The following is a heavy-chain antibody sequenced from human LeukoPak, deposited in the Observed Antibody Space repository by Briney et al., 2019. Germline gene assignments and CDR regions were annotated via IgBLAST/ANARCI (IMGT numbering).Heavy chain of an antibody. CDR3: ARDARIWGHYSSSLHY. D-gene: IGHD6-6*01. CDR1: GFTFSSYW. Sequence: PGGSLRLSCAASGFTFSSYWMHWVRQAPGKGLEWVANIKQDGSEKYYVDSVKGRFTISRDNAKNSLYLQMNSLRAEDTAVYYCARDARIWGHYSSSLHYWGQGTLVTVSS. CDR2: IKQDGSEK. J-gene: IGHJ4*02. V-gene: IGHV3-7*01.